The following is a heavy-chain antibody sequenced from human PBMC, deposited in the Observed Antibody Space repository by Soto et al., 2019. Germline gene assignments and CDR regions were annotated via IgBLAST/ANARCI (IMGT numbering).Heavy chain of an antibody. J-gene: IGHJ3*02. CDR1: GYTFTSYG. CDR2: ISAYNGNT. CDR3: ARGPDKDYYYRSGYYKDGHDAFDI. D-gene: IGHD3-22*01. Sequence: GASVKVSCKASGYTFTSYGISWVRQAPGQGLEWMGWISAYNGNTNYAQKLQGRVTMTTDTSTSTAYMELRSLRSDDTAVYYCARGPDKDYYYRSGYYKDGHDAFDIWGQGTMGTVS. V-gene: IGHV1-18*01.